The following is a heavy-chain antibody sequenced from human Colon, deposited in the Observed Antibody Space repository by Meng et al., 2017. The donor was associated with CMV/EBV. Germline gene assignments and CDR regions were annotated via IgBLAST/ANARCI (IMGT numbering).Heavy chain of an antibody. V-gene: IGHV4-59*11. D-gene: IGHD5/OR15-5a*01. J-gene: IGHJ4*02. CDR2: VYYSGGT. CDR1: GDSLRDHY. Sequence: GSLRLSCTVSGDSLRDHYWSWIRQPPGKGLEWMGYVYYSGGTHYNPSLKSRFTISADMPKNQFSLKLSSVTAADTAVYYCARVMSTAGGAVDWGQGTLVTVSS. CDR3: ARVMSTAGGAVD.